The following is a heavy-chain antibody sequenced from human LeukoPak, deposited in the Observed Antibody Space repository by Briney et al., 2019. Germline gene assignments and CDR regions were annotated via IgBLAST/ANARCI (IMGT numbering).Heavy chain of an antibody. D-gene: IGHD2-2*01. Sequence: GASVKVSCKTSGYSFTDYFMHWVRQAPGQGLEWMGWSNPKSGVTNYAQKFQGRVTMTRDTSISTAYMDLSRLTSDDTAVCYCARVDSQHIAPAAMQYWGQGTLVTVSS. CDR3: ARVDSQHIAPAAMQY. V-gene: IGHV1-2*02. CDR1: GYSFTDYF. J-gene: IGHJ4*02. CDR2: SNPKSGVT.